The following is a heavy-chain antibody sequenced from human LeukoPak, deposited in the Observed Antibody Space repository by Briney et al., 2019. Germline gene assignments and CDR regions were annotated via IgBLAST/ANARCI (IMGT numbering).Heavy chain of an antibody. J-gene: IGHJ4*02. CDR2: VTGSGSNT. CDR3: ARGRGSGSYYFDY. Sequence: GGSLRLSCAVSVFTFSSYAMNWVPQAPGKGLEWVSTVTGSGSNTYYAGSVTGRFTISRDNSKDTLYLQMSSLRAEDTAVYYCARGRGSGSYYFDYWGQGTLVTVSS. CDR1: VFTFSSYA. D-gene: IGHD3-22*01. V-gene: IGHV3-23*01.